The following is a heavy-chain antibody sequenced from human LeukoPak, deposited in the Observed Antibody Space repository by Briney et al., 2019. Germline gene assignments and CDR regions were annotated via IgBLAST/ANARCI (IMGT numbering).Heavy chain of an antibody. CDR3: ARARVPRNVLRYFDWLSEFDY. CDR2: INTNTGNP. J-gene: IGHJ4*02. V-gene: IGHV7-4-1*02. CDR1: GYTFTSYA. D-gene: IGHD3-9*01. Sequence: ASVKVSCKASGYTFTSYAMNWVRQAPGQGLEWMGWINTNTGNPTYAQGFTGRFVFSLDTSVSTAYLQISSLKAEDTAVYYCARARVPRNVLRYFDWLSEFDYWGQGTLVTVSS.